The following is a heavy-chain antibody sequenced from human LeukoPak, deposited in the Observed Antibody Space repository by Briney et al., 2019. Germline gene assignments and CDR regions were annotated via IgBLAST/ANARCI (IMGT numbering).Heavy chain of an antibody. D-gene: IGHD2-2*02. CDR3: AGRPRGIVVVPAAITGGNWFDP. V-gene: IGHV4-34*01. J-gene: IGHJ5*02. Sequence: SGTLSLTCAVYGGSFSGYYWSWIRQPPGKGLEWIGEINHSGSTNYNPSLKSRVTISVDTSKNQFSLKLSSVTAADTAVYYCAGRPRGIVVVPAAITGGNWFDPWGQGTLVTVSS. CDR2: INHSGST. CDR1: GGSFSGYY.